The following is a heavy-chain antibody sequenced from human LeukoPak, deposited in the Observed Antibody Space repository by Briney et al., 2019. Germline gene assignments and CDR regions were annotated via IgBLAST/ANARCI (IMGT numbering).Heavy chain of an antibody. Sequence: GGSLRLSCAASGFTFSSYAMSWVRQAPGKGLEWVSAISGSGGSTYYADSVKGRFTISRDNSKNTLYLQMNSLRAEDTAVYYCARDIYCTNGVCIDYWGQGTLVTVSS. V-gene: IGHV3-23*01. J-gene: IGHJ4*02. CDR2: ISGSGGST. CDR1: GFTFSSYA. D-gene: IGHD2-8*01. CDR3: ARDIYCTNGVCIDY.